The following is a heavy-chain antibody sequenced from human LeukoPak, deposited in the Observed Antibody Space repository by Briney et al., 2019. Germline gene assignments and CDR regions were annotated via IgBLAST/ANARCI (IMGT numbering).Heavy chain of an antibody. J-gene: IGHJ6*02. V-gene: IGHV3-30*04. CDR2: ISYDGSFT. CDR1: GFTFSSYA. CDR3: ARDGSFGRDV. Sequence: PGGSLRLSCAASGFTFSSYAVHWVRQAPGKGLEWVAVISYDGSFTSYADSVKGRFTISRDNSKKTVYLQMNSLRVEDTGVYYFARDGSFGRDVWGQRTTVTASS. D-gene: IGHD6-19*01.